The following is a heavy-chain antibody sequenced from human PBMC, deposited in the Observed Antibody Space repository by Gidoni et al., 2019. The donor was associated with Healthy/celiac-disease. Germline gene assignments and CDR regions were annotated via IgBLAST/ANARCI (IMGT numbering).Heavy chain of an antibody. CDR1: GFTFDDSA. Sequence: EVQLVESGGGLVQPGRSLRLSCAASGFTFDDSAMHWVRQAPGKGLEWVSGISWNSGSIGYADSVKGRFTISRDNAKNSLYLQMNSLRAEDTALYYCAKAPSVRLLKDAFDIWGQGTMVTVSS. V-gene: IGHV3-9*01. CDR3: AKAPSVRLLKDAFDI. J-gene: IGHJ3*02. D-gene: IGHD1-26*01. CDR2: ISWNSGSI.